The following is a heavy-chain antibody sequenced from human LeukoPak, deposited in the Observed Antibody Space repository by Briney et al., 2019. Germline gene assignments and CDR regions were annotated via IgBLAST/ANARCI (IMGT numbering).Heavy chain of an antibody. CDR3: ARGTMFPYYFDY. CDR1: GFTFSTYI. D-gene: IGHD3-10*02. J-gene: IGHJ4*02. V-gene: IGHV3-21*01. Sequence: GGSLRLSCAASGFTFSTYIMNWVRQTPGKGLEWVSSIGTSTSYIYYADSLKGRFTISRDNAKNSLYLQMNSLRAEDTAVYYCARGTMFPYYFDYWGQGTLVTVSS. CDR2: IGTSTSYI.